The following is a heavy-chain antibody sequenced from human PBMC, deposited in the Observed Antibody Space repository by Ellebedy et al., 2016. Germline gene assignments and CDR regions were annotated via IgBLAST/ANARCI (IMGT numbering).Heavy chain of an antibody. V-gene: IGHV3-48*02. CDR3: ARFPLATYGSGSYYESDYYYYMDV. J-gene: IGHJ6*03. CDR1: GFTFSSYS. Sequence: GESLKISXAASGFTFSSYSMNWVRQAPGKGLEWVSYISSSSSTIYYADSVKGRFTISRDNAKNSLYLQMNSLRDEDTAVYYCARFPLATYGSGSYYESDYYYYMDVWGKGTTVTVSS. CDR2: ISSSSSTI. D-gene: IGHD3-10*01.